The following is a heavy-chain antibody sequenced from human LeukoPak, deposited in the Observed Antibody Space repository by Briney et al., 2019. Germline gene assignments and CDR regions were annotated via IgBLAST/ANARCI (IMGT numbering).Heavy chain of an antibody. J-gene: IGHJ6*02. CDR1: GFTFSSYA. V-gene: IGHV3-30*04. Sequence: GGSLRLSCAASGFTFSSYAMHWVRQAPGKGLEWVAVISYDGSNKYYADSVKGRFTISRDNSKNTLYLQMNSLRAEDTAVYYCAREYDIWTGYPTSLYYYYYYGMDVWGQGTTVTVSS. D-gene: IGHD3-9*01. CDR2: ISYDGSNK. CDR3: AREYDIWTGYPTSLYYYYYYGMDV.